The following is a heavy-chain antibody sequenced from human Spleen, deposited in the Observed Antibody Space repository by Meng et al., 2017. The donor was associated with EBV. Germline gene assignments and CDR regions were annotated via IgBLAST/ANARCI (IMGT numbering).Heavy chain of an antibody. CDR2: IYHGGGT. J-gene: IGHJ4*02. CDR1: GASVNSGSYD. CDR3: ARALWNKVDF. V-gene: IGHV4-61*01. Sequence: QLQLKESGPGLLKPSETLSLTCTVSGASVNSGSYDWSWIRQPPGKELEWIGYIYHGGGTSYNPSLKSRVTISVDASKNEFSLKLFSVTAADTAVYYCARALWNKVDFWGQGTLVTVSS. D-gene: IGHD1/OR15-1a*01.